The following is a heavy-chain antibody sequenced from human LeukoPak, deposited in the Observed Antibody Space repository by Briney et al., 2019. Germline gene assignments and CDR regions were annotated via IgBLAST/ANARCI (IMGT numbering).Heavy chain of an antibody. D-gene: IGHD3-10*01. Sequence: GVSLRLSCAASGFTVSAYAMAWVRQAPGKGLEWVSTIYDDNTYYADSVKGRFAISTDNSKNTLYLQMNSLRVEDTAVYFYAARKDRGVWFYLDYWGQGTLVTVSS. V-gene: IGHV3-23*01. CDR1: GFTVSAYA. J-gene: IGHJ4*02. CDR2: IYDDNT. CDR3: AARKDRGVWFYLDY.